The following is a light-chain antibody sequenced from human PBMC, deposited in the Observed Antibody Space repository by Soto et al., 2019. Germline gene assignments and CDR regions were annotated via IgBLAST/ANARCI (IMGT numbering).Light chain of an antibody. V-gene: IGKV3-15*01. J-gene: IGKJ1*01. CDR3: QEYNTWPWT. CDR2: GAS. Sequence: EIVLTQSPGTLSLSPGERGTLSCRASQSVSSNYLAWYQQKLGQAPRVLIYGASTRATGIPARFTGSGSGTEFILTITSLQSEDSAVYYCQEYNTWPWTFGQGTKVDIK. CDR1: QSVSSN.